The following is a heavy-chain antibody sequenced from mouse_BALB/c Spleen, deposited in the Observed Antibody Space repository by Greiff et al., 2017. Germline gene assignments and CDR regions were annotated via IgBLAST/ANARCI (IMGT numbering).Heavy chain of an antibody. D-gene: IGHD2-1*01. CDR1: GFTFSSFG. CDR3: ARFFYGYDAMDY. Sequence: EVQGVESGGGLVQPGGSRKLSCAASGFTFSSFGMHWVRQAPEKGLEWVAYISSGSSTIYYADTVKGRFTISRDNPKNTLFLQMTSLRSEDTAMYYCARFFYGYDAMDYWGQGTSVTVSS. CDR2: ISSGSSTI. V-gene: IGHV5-17*02. J-gene: IGHJ4*01.